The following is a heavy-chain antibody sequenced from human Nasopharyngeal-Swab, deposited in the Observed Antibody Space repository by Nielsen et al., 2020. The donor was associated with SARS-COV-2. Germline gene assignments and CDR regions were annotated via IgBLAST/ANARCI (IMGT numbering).Heavy chain of an antibody. CDR3: AKDRYCSGGACYFNGFDS. V-gene: IGHV3-23*01. CDR1: GFTFSSYW. Sequence: GESLKISCAASGFTFSSYWMTWVRQAPGKGLEWVSSVTGSGGTTKYADSVKGRFTISRDNSNKKVYLQMHSLRAEDSAVYYCAKDRYCSGGACYFNGFDSWGQGTLVTVSS. J-gene: IGHJ4*02. D-gene: IGHD2-15*01. CDR2: VTGSGGTT.